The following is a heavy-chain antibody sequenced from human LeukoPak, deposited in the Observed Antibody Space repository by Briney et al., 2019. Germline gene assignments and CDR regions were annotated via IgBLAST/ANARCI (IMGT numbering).Heavy chain of an antibody. J-gene: IGHJ4*02. CDR3: ARDGLCGGDGYAS. V-gene: IGHV3-21*01. Sequence: GSLRLSCAASGFSFSSYTMNWVRQAPGQGLEWVSIISSSSSYIYYADSVKGRFTISRDNAKKALYLQMNSLRVEDTAVYYCARDGLCGGDGYASWGQGTLVTVSS. CDR1: GFSFSSYT. D-gene: IGHD2-21*02. CDR2: ISSSSSYI.